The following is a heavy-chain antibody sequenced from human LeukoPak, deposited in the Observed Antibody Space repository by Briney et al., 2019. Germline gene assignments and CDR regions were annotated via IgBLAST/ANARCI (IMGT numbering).Heavy chain of an antibody. J-gene: IGHJ4*02. D-gene: IGHD3-10*01. CDR3: ARGRAAGDFDY. CDR2: IYYSGST. V-gene: IGHV4-39*01. Sequence: PSETLSLTCTVSGGSISSSSYYWGWIRQPPGKGLEWIGSIYYSGSTYYNPSLKSRVTISEDTSKNQFSLKLSSVTAADTAVYYCARGRAAGDFDYWGQGTLVTVSS. CDR1: GGSISSSSYY.